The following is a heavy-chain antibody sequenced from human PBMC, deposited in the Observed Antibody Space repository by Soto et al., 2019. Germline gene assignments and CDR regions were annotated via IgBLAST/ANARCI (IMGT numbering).Heavy chain of an antibody. CDR2: MNPNSGNT. V-gene: IGHV1-8*01. D-gene: IGHD3-10*01. J-gene: IGHJ3*02. CDR1: GYTFTSYD. Sequence: QVQLVQSGAEVKKPGASVKVSCKASGYTFTSYDINWVRQATGQGLEWMGWMNPNSGNTGYAQKFQGRVTMTRNTSITTAYMEVRSLRCEDTAVYYCARGVNYYDSGDDAFDIWGQGTMVTVSS. CDR3: ARGVNYYDSGDDAFDI.